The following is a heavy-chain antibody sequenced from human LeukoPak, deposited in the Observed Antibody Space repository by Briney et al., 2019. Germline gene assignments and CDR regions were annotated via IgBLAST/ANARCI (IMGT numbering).Heavy chain of an antibody. CDR1: GFTFSSYE. J-gene: IGHJ4*02. Sequence: GGSLRLSCAASGFTFSSYEMNWVRQAPGKGLEWVSYISSSGSTIYYADSVKGRFTISRDNAKNSLYLQMNSLRAEDTAVYYCARDPVDFLFDYWGQGTLVTVPS. CDR3: ARDPVDFLFDY. CDR2: ISSSGSTI. V-gene: IGHV3-48*03. D-gene: IGHD5-12*01.